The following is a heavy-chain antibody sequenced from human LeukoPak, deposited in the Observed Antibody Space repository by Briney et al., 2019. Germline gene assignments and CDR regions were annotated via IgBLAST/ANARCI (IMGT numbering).Heavy chain of an antibody. CDR2: ISYDGNNK. CDR1: GFTFSSYG. Sequence: GGSLRLSCAASGFTFSSYGMHWVRQAPGKGLEWVAVISYDGNNKYYGDSVKGRFTISRDNSKNTLYLQMSSLRAEDTAVYYCAKDRAGDYYALGTPYWGQGTLVTVSS. V-gene: IGHV3-30*18. J-gene: IGHJ4*02. D-gene: IGHD3-10*02. CDR3: AKDRAGDYYALGTPY.